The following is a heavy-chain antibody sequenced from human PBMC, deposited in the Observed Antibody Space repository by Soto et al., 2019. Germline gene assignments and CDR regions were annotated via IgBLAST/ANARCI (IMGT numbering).Heavy chain of an antibody. CDR1: GFTFSSYA. J-gene: IGHJ6*02. D-gene: IGHD6-13*01. V-gene: IGHV3-23*01. Sequence: PGGSLRLSCAASGFTFSSYAMSWVRQAPGKGLEWVSAISGSGGSTYYADSVKGRFTISRDNSKNTLYLQMNSLRAEDTAVYYCAKDRSSSWSTDYYYYYGMDVWGQGTTVTVSS. CDR3: AKDRSSSWSTDYYYYYGMDV. CDR2: ISGSGGST.